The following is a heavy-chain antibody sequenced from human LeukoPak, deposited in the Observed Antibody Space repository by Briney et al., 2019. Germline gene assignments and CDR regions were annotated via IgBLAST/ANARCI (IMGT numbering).Heavy chain of an antibody. Sequence: ASVKVSCKASGYTFTGYYMHWVRQAPGQGLEWMGWINPNGGGTNYAQKFQGRVTMTRDTSISTAYMELSRLRSDDTAVYYCAYLRERMVYALRPYYYYGMDVWGQGTTVTVSS. CDR3: AYLRERMVYALRPYYYYGMDV. D-gene: IGHD2-8*01. CDR2: INPNGGGT. CDR1: GYTFTGYY. V-gene: IGHV1-2*02. J-gene: IGHJ6*02.